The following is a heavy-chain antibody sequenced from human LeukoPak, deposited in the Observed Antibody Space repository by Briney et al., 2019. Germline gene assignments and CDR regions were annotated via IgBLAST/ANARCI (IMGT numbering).Heavy chain of an antibody. J-gene: IGHJ6*03. V-gene: IGHV6-1*01. CDR2: TYYRSKWYN. D-gene: IGHD4-23*01. CDR3: ARDRYGGNSLGYYYYMDV. Sequence: SQTLSLTCAISGDSVSSNSAAWNWIRQSPSRGLEWLGRTYYRSKWYNDYAVSVKSRITINPDTSKNQFSLQLNSVTPEDTAVYYCARDRYGGNSLGYYYYMDVWGKGTTVTVSS. CDR1: GDSVSSNSAA.